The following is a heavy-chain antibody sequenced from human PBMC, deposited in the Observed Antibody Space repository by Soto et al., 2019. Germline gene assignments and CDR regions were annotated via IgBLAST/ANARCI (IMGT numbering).Heavy chain of an antibody. CDR3: ARSSGAYVYYYYYGMDV. V-gene: IGHV1-3*01. J-gene: IGHJ6*02. CDR2: INAGNGNT. Sequence: GASVKVSCKASGYTFTTYAMHWVRQAPGQRLEWMGWINAGNGNTKYSQKFQGRVTITRDTSASTAYMELSSLRSEDTAVYYCARSSGAYVYYYYYGMDVWGQVHTVTVSS. D-gene: IGHD2-21*01. CDR1: GYTFTTYA.